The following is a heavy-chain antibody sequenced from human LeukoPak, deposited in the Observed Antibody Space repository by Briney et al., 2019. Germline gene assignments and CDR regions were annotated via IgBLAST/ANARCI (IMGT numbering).Heavy chain of an antibody. CDR2: ISYDGSNK. Sequence: GGSLRLSCAASGFTFSSYGMHWVRQAPGKGLEWVAVISYDGSNKYYADSVKGRFTISRDNSKNTLYLQMNSLRAEDTAVYYCAKDSSTPTIFGVVIPTTPDYRGQGTLVTVSS. V-gene: IGHV3-30*18. J-gene: IGHJ4*02. CDR1: GFTFSSYG. D-gene: IGHD3-3*01. CDR3: AKDSSTPTIFGVVIPTTPDY.